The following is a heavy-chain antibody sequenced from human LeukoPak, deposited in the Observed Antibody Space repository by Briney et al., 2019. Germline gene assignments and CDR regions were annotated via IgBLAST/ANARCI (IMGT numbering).Heavy chain of an antibody. CDR1: GYSFTSYW. V-gene: IGHV5-51*01. J-gene: IGHJ4*02. CDR3: ARSGDYGDYEGPFDY. D-gene: IGHD4-17*01. Sequence: GESLKISCKGSGYSFTSYWIGWVRQMPGKGLEWMGIIYPGDSDTRYSPSFQGQVTISADKSISTAYLQWSSLKASDTAMYYCARSGDYGDYEGPFDYWGQGTLVTVSS. CDR2: IYPGDSDT.